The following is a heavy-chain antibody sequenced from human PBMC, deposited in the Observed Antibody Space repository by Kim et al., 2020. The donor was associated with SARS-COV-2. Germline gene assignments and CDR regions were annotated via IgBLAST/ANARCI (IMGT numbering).Heavy chain of an antibody. J-gene: IGHJ4*02. CDR3: ARGGCWAFDY. CDR2: ISIGYGNT. Sequence: ASVKVSCKASGYTLSNYGMHWVRQAPGQRPEWMGLISIGYGNTKFSQKFQGRVTITTDTSTSTAYMELTSLRSEDTAMYYCARGGCWAFDYWCQGTVVTV. D-gene: IGHD2-15*01. V-gene: IGHV1-3*04. CDR1: GYTLSNYG.